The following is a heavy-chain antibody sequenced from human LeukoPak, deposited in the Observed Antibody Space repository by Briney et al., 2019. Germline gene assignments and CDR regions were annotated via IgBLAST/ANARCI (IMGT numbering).Heavy chain of an antibody. V-gene: IGHV3-7*01. CDR3: AREFCSSTNCYFDY. Sequence: PGGSLRLSCAASGVTFSNYWMTWVRQAPGKGLEWAASIKQDGSEKYYVDSVKGRFTISRDNAKNSLYLQMNSLRAEDTAVYYCAREFCSSTNCYFDYWGQGTLVTVSS. D-gene: IGHD2-2*01. CDR1: GVTFSNYW. CDR2: IKQDGSEK. J-gene: IGHJ4*02.